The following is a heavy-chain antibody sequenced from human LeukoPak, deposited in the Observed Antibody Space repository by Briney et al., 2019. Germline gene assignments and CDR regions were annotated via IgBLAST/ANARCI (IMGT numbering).Heavy chain of an antibody. D-gene: IGHD6-19*01. V-gene: IGHV3-9*03. CDR1: GFTFDDYA. Sequence: GGSLRLSCAASGFTFDDYAMHWVWQAPGKGLEWVSGISWNSGSIGYADSVKGRFTISRDNAKNSLYLQMNSLRAEDMALYYCAKDMYSSGWYYFDYWGLGTLVTVSS. CDR3: AKDMYSSGWYYFDY. CDR2: ISWNSGSI. J-gene: IGHJ4*02.